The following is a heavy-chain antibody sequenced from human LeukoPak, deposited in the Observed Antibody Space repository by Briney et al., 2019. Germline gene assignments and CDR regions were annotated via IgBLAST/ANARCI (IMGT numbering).Heavy chain of an antibody. CDR3: ARESGYYYDTSGYTFDY. CDR2: IYTSGST. V-gene: IGHV4-4*07. J-gene: IGHJ4*02. D-gene: IGHD3-22*01. Sequence: KPSETLSLXCTVSGGSSNNYYWSWIRQSAGKGLEWIGRIYTSGSTNYNPSLKSRVSMSVDTSKNQFSLRLRSVTAADTAVYYCARESGYYYDTSGYTFDYWGQGILVTVSS. CDR1: GGSSNNYY.